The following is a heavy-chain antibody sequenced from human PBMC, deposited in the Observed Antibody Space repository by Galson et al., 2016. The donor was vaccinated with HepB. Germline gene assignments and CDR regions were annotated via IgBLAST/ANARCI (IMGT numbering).Heavy chain of an antibody. D-gene: IGHD1-26*01. CDR3: AHSRSASLIDI. CDR2: ISFDGNRK. J-gene: IGHJ3*02. CDR1: GFTFNTYA. Sequence: SLRLSCAVSGFTFNTYAMHWVRQAPGKGLEWVAVISFDGNRKYHADSVKGRFTISRDNSNNTLFLQMNSLRPEDTAVYYCAHSRSASLIDIWGQGTMVTVSS. V-gene: IGHV3-30*03.